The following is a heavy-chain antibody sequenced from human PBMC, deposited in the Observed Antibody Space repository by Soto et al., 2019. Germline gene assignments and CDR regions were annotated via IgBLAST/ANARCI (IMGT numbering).Heavy chain of an antibody. V-gene: IGHV4-4*02. CDR3: ARRGGSYYYYYYMDV. Sequence: QVQLQESGPGLVKPSGTLSLTCAVSSGSISSSNWWSWVRQPPGKGLEWIREIYHSGSTNYNPSLKRRVTISVDQPKNQFALKLSSVTAADTAVYYGARRGGSYYYYYYMDVWGKGTTVTVSS. J-gene: IGHJ6*03. CDR1: SGSISSSNW. CDR2: IYHSGST.